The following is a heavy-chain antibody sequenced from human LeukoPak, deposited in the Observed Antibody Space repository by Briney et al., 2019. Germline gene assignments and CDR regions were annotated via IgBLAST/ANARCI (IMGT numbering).Heavy chain of an antibody. J-gene: IGHJ4*02. CDR3: ARHPTGGIAAAGDY. CDR2: IYYSGST. CDR1: GGSISSYY. Sequence: SETLSLTCTVSGGSISSYYWSWIRQPPGKGLEWIGYIYYSGSTNYNPSLKSRVTISVDTSKNQFSLKLSPVTAADTAVYYCARHPTGGIAAAGDYWGQGTLVTVSS. D-gene: IGHD6-13*01. V-gene: IGHV4-59*08.